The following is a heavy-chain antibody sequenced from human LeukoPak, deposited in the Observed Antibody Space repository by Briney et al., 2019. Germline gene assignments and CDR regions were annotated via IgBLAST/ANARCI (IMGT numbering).Heavy chain of an antibody. CDR3: AKDLGGGSGCYDL. J-gene: IGHJ2*01. V-gene: IGHV3-30*18. CDR1: GFTFSSYG. Sequence: GRSPRLSCAASGFTFSSYGMHWVRQAPGKGLEWVAIISYDGSNKYYADSVQGRFTISRDNSKNTLYLKMNSLRAEDTAVYYCAKDLGGGSGCYDLWGRGTLVTVSS. CDR2: ISYDGSNK. D-gene: IGHD6-19*01.